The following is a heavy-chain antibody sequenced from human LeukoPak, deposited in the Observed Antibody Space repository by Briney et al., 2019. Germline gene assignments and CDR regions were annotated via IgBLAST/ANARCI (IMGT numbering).Heavy chain of an antibody. CDR2: ISAYNGNT. CDR3: ARDLGATVTAHAFDI. Sequence: ASVKVSFKASGYTFTSYGISWVRQAPGQGLEGMGWISAYNGNTNYAQKLQGRVTMTTDTSTSTAYMELRSLRSDDTAVYYCARDLGATVTAHAFDIWGQGTMGPVSS. V-gene: IGHV1-18*01. D-gene: IGHD2-21*02. J-gene: IGHJ3*02. CDR1: GYTFTSYG.